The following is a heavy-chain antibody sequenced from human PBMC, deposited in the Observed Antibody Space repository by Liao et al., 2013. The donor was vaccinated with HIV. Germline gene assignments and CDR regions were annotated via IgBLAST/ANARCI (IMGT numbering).Heavy chain of an antibody. CDR2: IYSSGST. D-gene: IGHD1-20*01. Sequence: QVQLQESGPGLVKPSETLSLTCTVSGGSISGYYWSWIRQSAGKGLEWIGRIYSSGSTNYNPSLKTRVTMSVDTSKKQFSLKLSSVAAADTAVYYCARTWANNFGSFDYWGQGALVTVSS. V-gene: IGHV4-4*07. J-gene: IGHJ4*02. CDR3: ARTWANNFGSFDY. CDR1: GGSISGYY.